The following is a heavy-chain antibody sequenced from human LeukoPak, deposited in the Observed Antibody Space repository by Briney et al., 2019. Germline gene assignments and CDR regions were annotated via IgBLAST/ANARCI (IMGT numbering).Heavy chain of an antibody. V-gene: IGHV3-23*01. Sequence: GGSLRLSCAASGFTFSSYAMSWVRQAPGKGLEWVSAISGSGGSTYYADSVKGRFTISRDNSKNTLYLQMNSLRAEDTAVYYCAKEQTDIVVVTAIQGDFDYWGQGTLVTVSS. CDR1: GFTFSSYA. J-gene: IGHJ4*02. CDR2: ISGSGGST. CDR3: AKEQTDIVVVTAIQGDFDY. D-gene: IGHD2-21*02.